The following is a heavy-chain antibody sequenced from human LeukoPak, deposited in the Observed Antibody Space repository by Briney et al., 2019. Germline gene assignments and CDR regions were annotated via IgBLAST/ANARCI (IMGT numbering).Heavy chain of an antibody. CDR2: IYYSGTT. J-gene: IGHJ4*02. V-gene: IGHV4-59*01. D-gene: IGHD6-13*01. CDR1: GGSISSFY. Sequence: SETLSLTCTVSGGSISSFYWSWIRQPPGKGLEWIGYIYYSGTTNYNPSLKSRVTISVDTSKNQFSLKLSSVTAADTAVYYCARGVYIAAAQYGYWGQGTLVTVSS. CDR3: ARGVYIAAAQYGY.